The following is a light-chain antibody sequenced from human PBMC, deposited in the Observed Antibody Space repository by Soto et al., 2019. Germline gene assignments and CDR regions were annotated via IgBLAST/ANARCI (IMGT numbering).Light chain of an antibody. V-gene: IGKV1-6*01. CDR3: QQSYTSQQT. CDR2: AAS. CDR1: QGIRND. J-gene: IGKJ2*01. Sequence: AIQVAQSPSSLSASVGGRITLACRSSQGIRNDLGWYQQKPGKAPKLLIYAASSLQSGVPSRFSGSGSGTDFTLTIINVQPEDCGTYYCQQSYTSQQTFGQGTKVDI.